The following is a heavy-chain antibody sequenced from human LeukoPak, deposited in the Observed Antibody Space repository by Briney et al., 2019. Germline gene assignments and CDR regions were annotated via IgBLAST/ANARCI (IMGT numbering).Heavy chain of an antibody. CDR3: ARDTGTVVDY. D-gene: IGHD4-23*01. J-gene: IGHJ4*02. CDR1: GGSISISSYY. V-gene: IGHV4-39*02. Sequence: PSETLSLTCTVSGGSISISSYYWGWIRQPPGKGLEWIGIIYYSGSTYYNPSLKSRVTISVDTSKNQFSLKLSSVTAADTAVYYCARDTGTVVDYWGQGTLVTVSS. CDR2: IYYSGST.